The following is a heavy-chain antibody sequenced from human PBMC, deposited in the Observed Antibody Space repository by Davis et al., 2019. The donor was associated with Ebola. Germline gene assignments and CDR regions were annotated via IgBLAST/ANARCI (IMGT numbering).Heavy chain of an antibody. V-gene: IGHV4-61*01. CDR3: ARVSTYYYYYGMDV. CDR1: GGSVSSGSYY. Sequence: SETLSLTCTVSGGSVSSGSYYWSWIRQPPGKGLEWIGYIYYSGSTNYNPSLKSRVTISVDTSKNQFSLKLSSVTAADTAVYYCARVSTYYYYYGMDVWGQGTTVTVSS. J-gene: IGHJ6*02. CDR2: IYYSGST.